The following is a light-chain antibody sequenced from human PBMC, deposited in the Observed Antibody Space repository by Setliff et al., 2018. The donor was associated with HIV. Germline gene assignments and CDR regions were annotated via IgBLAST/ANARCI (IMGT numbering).Light chain of an antibody. J-gene: IGLJ3*02. V-gene: IGLV2-14*01. CDR2: EVS. CDR3: SSYTSSSPLV. CDR1: SSDVGGYNY. Sequence: SVLAQPASVSGSPGQSITISCTGTSSDVGGYNYVSWYQQHPGKAPKLMIYEVSNRPSGVSNRFSGSKSGNTASLTISGLQAEDEADYYCSSYTSSSPLVFGGGTKVTVL.